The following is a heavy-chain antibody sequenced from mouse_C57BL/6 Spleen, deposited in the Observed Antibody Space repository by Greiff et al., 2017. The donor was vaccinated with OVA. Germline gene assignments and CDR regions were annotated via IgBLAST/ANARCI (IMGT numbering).Heavy chain of an antibody. CDR2: IDPSDSYT. V-gene: IGHV1-69*01. D-gene: IGHD2-1*01. CDR1: GYTFTSYW. CDR3: ARYYGNYFDY. Sequence: QVHVKQPGAELVMPGASVKLSCKASGYTFTSYWMHWVKQRPGQGLEWIGEIDPSDSYTNYNQKFKGKSTLTVDKSSSTAYMQLSSLTSEDSAVDYCARYYGNYFDYGGQGTTLTVSS. J-gene: IGHJ2*01.